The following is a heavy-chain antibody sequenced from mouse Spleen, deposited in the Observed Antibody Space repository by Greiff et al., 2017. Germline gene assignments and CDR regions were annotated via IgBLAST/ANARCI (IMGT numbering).Heavy chain of an antibody. CDR3: ARDDYGSSYPSYAMDY. V-gene: IGHV5-15*02. CDR1: GFTFSDYG. D-gene: IGHD1-1*01. Sequence: EVKLVESGGGLVKPGGSLKLSCAASGFTFSDYGMAWVRQAPGKGPEWVAFISNLAYSIYYADTVTGRFTISRENAKNTLYLEMSRLRSEDTAMYYCARDDYGSSYPSYAMDYWGQGTSVTVSS. J-gene: IGHJ4*01. CDR2: ISNLAYSI.